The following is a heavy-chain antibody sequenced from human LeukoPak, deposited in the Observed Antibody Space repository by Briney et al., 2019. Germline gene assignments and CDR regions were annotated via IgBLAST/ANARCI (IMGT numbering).Heavy chain of an antibody. V-gene: IGHV3-48*03. Sequence: PGGSLRLSCAASGFTFSSYEMNWVRQAPGKGLEWVSYISSSGSTIYYADSVKGRFTISRDNAKNSLYLQMNSLRAEDTAVYYCARVSPNYYYYMDVWGKGTTVTISS. CDR1: GFTFSSYE. J-gene: IGHJ6*03. CDR2: ISSSGSTI. CDR3: ARVSPNYYYYMDV.